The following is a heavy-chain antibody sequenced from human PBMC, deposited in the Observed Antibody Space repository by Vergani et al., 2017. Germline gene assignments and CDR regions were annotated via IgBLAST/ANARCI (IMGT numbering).Heavy chain of an antibody. CDR2: ISWNSGAV. D-gene: IGHD3-22*01. V-gene: IGHV3-9*01. CDR1: GITFWKFG. Sequence: EVDLVESGGGLAQPGGSLRLSCEASGITFWKFGMHWVRQGPGKGLEWVSGISWNSGAVDYADSVRGRFTISRDNAKNSLFLEMNSLRFEDTAVYYCATADSSGSQGDFNYWGQGTLVTVSS. J-gene: IGHJ4*02. CDR3: ATADSSGSQGDFNY.